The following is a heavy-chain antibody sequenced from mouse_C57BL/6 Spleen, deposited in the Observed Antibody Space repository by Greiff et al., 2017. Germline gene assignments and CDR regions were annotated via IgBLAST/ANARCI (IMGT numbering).Heavy chain of an antibody. J-gene: IGHJ4*01. CDR1: GFTFSDYY. D-gene: IGHD2-4*01. Sequence: DVQLVESEGGLVQPGSSMKLSCTASGFTFSDYYMAWVRQVPEKGLEWVANINYDGSSTYYLDSLKSRFIISRDNAKNILYLQMSSLKSEDTATYYCAREDYDDAMDYWGQGTSVTVSS. CDR2: INYDGSST. V-gene: IGHV5-16*01. CDR3: AREDYDDAMDY.